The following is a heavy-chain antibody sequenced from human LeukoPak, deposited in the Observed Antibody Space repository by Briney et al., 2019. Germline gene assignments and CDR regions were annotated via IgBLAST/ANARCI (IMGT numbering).Heavy chain of an antibody. J-gene: IGHJ4*02. CDR2: ISGRGGST. CDR3: AKEGDVWGSYRQHY. Sequence: GGSLRLSCAASGLTFSSYAMSWVRQAPGKGLEWVSAISGRGGSTYYADSVKGRFTISRDNSKNTLYLQMNSLRAEDTAVYYCAKEGDVWGSYRQHYWGQGTLVTVSS. V-gene: IGHV3-23*01. CDR1: GLTFSSYA. D-gene: IGHD3-16*02.